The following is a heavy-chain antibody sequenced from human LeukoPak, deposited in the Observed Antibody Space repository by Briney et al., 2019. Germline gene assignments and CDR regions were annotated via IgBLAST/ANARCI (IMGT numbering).Heavy chain of an antibody. V-gene: IGHV4-34*01. D-gene: IGHD6-13*01. CDR3: ARIRYSSSWYYFDY. Sequence: KPLGNPAPTLAVHGGCLSGYYWRGIRQPPRKGVGWIGEINHSGSTNYNPSLKSRVTISVDTSKNQFSLKLSSVTAADTAVYYCARIRYSSSWYYFDYWGQGTLVTVSS. J-gene: IGHJ4*02. CDR2: INHSGST. CDR1: GGCLSGYY.